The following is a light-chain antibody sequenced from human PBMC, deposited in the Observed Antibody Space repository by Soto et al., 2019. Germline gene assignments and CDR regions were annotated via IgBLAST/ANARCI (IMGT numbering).Light chain of an antibody. CDR1: SSDVGGYNF. V-gene: IGLV2-14*01. CDR3: SSLTSKSTDV. J-gene: IGLJ1*01. CDR2: EVS. Sequence: QSALTQPASVSGSPGQSITISCTGTSSDVGGYNFVSWYQQHPGKAPKLMISEVSHRPSGVSNRFSGSKSGNTASLTISGLQAEDEADYYCSSLTSKSTDVLGTGTKVTVL.